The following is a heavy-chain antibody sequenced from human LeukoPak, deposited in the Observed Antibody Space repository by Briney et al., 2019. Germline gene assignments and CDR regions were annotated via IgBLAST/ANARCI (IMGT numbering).Heavy chain of an antibody. CDR1: GLPIGDFA. CDR3: ARESGKFDY. Sequence: GGSLRLSCVASGLPIGDFAMHWVRQAPGKGLEWVSLISGDGVSTFYADSVKGRFSISRDNSRNSLSLEMNSLRTEDTAMYYCARESGKFDYWGQGTLVAVSS. J-gene: IGHJ4*02. CDR2: ISGDGVST. V-gene: IGHV3-43*02.